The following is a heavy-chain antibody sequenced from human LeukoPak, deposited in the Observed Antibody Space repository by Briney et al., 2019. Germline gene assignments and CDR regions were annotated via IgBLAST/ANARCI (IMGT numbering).Heavy chain of an antibody. CDR1: GYTFTSYD. J-gene: IGHJ6*03. V-gene: IGHV1-69*06. D-gene: IGHD6-6*01. CDR2: IIPIFGTA. Sequence: SVKVSCTASGYTFTSYDINWVRQAPGQGLEWMGGIIPIFGTANYAQKFQGRVTITADKSTSTAYMELSSLRSEDTAVYYCARDGEEYSSSYYYYYYYMDVWGKGTTVTVSS. CDR3: ARDGEEYSSSYYYYYYYMDV.